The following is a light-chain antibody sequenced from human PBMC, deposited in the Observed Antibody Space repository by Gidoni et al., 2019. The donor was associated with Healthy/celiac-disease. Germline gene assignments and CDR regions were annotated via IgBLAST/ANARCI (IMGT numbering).Light chain of an antibody. J-gene: IGKJ1*01. V-gene: IGKV4-1*01. Sequence: DIVMTQSPDSLSVSLGERATINCKSSQSVFYSSNNKNYLAWYQQKPGQPPKLLIYWASTRESGVPDRFSGSGSGTDFTLTISNPQAEDVAIYYCQQYYTTPHTFGLXTKVEIK. CDR3: QQYYTTPHT. CDR1: QSVFYSSNNKNY. CDR2: WAS.